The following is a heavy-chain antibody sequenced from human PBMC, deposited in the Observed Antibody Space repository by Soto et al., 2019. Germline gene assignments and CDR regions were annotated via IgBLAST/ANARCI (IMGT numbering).Heavy chain of an antibody. Sequence: QVQLVQSGAEVKKPGSSVKVSCKGSGGSLSNYGISWVRQAPGQGLEWMGGIIPVFGTANYAQKFQGRVTITADESTSIVYMDVTRLRSEDTAVYYCARGDATKIVVTTYYGMDVWGQGTTVTVSS. CDR2: IIPVFGTA. V-gene: IGHV1-69*12. CDR3: ARGDATKIVVTTYYGMDV. J-gene: IGHJ6*02. CDR1: GGSLSNYG. D-gene: IGHD4-17*01.